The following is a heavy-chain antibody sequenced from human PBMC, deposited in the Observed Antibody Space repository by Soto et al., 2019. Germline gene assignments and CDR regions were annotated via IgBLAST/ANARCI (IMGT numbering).Heavy chain of an antibody. V-gene: IGHV3-33*01. D-gene: IGHD5-12*01. Sequence: GGSLRLSCAASGFTFSSYGMHWVRQAPGKGLEWVAVIWYDGSNKYYADSVKGRFTISRDNSKNTLYLQMNSLRAEDTAVYYCARGAFNIVATRAYGTDVWGQGTTVTVSS. CDR3: ARGAFNIVATRAYGTDV. CDR2: IWYDGSNK. J-gene: IGHJ6*02. CDR1: GFTFSSYG.